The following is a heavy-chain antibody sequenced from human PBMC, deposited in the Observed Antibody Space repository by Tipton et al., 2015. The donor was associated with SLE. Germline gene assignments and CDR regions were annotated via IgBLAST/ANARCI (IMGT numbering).Heavy chain of an antibody. J-gene: IGHJ3*02. D-gene: IGHD6-13*01. Sequence: TLSLTCAVSGYSISSGFYWGWIRQPPGKGLEWIGHIYTSGSTNYNPSLKSRVTMSVDTSKNQVSLKLSSVTAADTALYYCAREWGWQLYNTFDMWGQGTMVTVSS. CDR3: AREWGWQLYNTFDM. V-gene: IGHV4-38-2*02. CDR2: IYTSGST. CDR1: GYSISSGFY.